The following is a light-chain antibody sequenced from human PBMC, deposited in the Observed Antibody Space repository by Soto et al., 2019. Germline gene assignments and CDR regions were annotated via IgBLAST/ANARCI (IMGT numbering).Light chain of an antibody. J-gene: IGLJ2*01. V-gene: IGLV1-47*01. CDR1: SSNIGTNY. CDR2: KNS. Sequence: QSALTQPPSASGTPGQRVTISCSGSSSNIGTNYVYWYQQLPGTAPKLLIYKNSQRPSGVPDRFSGSKSGTSASLAISGLRSEDEADYYCAAWDDSLSGHVVFGGGTKLTVL. CDR3: AAWDDSLSGHVV.